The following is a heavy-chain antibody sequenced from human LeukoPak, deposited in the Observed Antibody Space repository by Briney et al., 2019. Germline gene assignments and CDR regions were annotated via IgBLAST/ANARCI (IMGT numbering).Heavy chain of an antibody. CDR2: IYYSGST. V-gene: IGHV4-59*12. Sequence: PSETLSLTCNVSGGSMSNIYYWSWIRQPPGKGLEWIGYIYYSGSTNYNPSLKSRVTISVDTSKNQFSLKLSSVTAADTAVYYCARDSSGYDRPFDYWGQGTLVTVSS. CDR3: ARDSSGYDRPFDY. J-gene: IGHJ4*02. D-gene: IGHD5-12*01. CDR1: GGSMSNIYY.